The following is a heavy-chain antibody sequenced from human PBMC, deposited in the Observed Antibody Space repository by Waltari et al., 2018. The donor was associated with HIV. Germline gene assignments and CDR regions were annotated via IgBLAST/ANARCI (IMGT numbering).Heavy chain of an antibody. CDR2: INPNSGGT. Sequence: MHWVRQAPGQGLEWMGWINPNSGGTNYAQKFQGRVTMTRDTSISTAYMELSRLRSDDTAVYYCAREYSSSSRTGDYWGQGTLVTVSS. CDR3: AREYSSSSRTGDY. D-gene: IGHD6-6*01. V-gene: IGHV1-2*02. J-gene: IGHJ4*02.